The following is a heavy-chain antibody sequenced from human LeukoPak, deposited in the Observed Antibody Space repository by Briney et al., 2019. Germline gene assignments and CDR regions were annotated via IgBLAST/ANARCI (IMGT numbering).Heavy chain of an antibody. D-gene: IGHD3-3*01. J-gene: IGHJ4*02. CDR2: IYTSGST. CDR3: ARLITIFGVVIKPSLFDY. V-gene: IGHV4-4*07. Sequence: SETLSLTCTVSGGSISSYYWSWIRQPAGKGLEWIGRIYTSGSTNYNPSLKSRVTMSVDTSKNQFSLKLSSVTAADTAVYYCARLITIFGVVIKPSLFDYWGQGTLVTVSS. CDR1: GGSISSYY.